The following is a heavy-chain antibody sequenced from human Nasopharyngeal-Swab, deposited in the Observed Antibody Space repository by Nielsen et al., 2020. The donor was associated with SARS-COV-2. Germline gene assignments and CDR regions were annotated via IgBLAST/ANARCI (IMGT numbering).Heavy chain of an antibody. CDR1: GFTFSSYA. CDR2: ISGSGGST. CDR3: AKGGLRGYFDY. D-gene: IGHD3-16*01. Sequence: GESLKIPCAASGFTFSSYAMSWVRQAPGKGLEWVSAISGSGGSTYYADSVKGRFTISRDNSKNTLYLQMNSLRAEDTAVYYCAKGGLRGYFDYWGQGTLVTVSS. V-gene: IGHV3-23*01. J-gene: IGHJ4*02.